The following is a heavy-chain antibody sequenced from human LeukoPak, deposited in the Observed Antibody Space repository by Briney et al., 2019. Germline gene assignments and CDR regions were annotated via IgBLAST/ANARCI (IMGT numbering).Heavy chain of an antibody. Sequence: SETLSLTCTVSGGSIRSSYYYWGWIRQPPGRGLEWIGNIYYSGSTYYSPSLKSRVTVSVDTSKNQFSLKLSSVTAADTAVYYCARQSTIAAARIDPWGQGTLVTVSS. V-gene: IGHV4-39*01. J-gene: IGHJ5*02. CDR3: ARQSTIAAARIDP. D-gene: IGHD6-25*01. CDR1: GGSIRSSYYY. CDR2: IYYSGST.